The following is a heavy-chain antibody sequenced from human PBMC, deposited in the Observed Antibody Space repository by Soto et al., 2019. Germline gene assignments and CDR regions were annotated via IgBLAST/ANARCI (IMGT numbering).Heavy chain of an antibody. D-gene: IGHD4-17*01. CDR3: AKDPGYGVSYWYFDL. V-gene: IGHV3-9*01. Sequence: GGSMRLSCAASGFTFDDYAMHGVRQAPGKGLEWVSGISWNSGSIGYADSVKGRFTISRDNAKNSPYLQMNSLRAEDTALYYCAKDPGYGVSYWYFDLWGRGTLVTVSS. CDR1: GFTFDDYA. J-gene: IGHJ2*01. CDR2: ISWNSGSI.